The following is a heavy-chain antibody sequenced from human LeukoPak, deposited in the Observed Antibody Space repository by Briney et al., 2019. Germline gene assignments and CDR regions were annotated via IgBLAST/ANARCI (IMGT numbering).Heavy chain of an antibody. CDR3: ARDMGYSYGKYYYYGMDV. Sequence: SETLSLTCTVSGGSISSGGYYWSWIRQHPGKGLEWIGYIYYSGSTNYNPSLKSRVTISVGTSKNQFSLKLSSVTAADTAVYYCARDMGYSYGKYYYYGMDVWGQGTTVTVSS. J-gene: IGHJ6*02. CDR2: IYYSGST. V-gene: IGHV4-61*08. CDR1: GGSISSGGYY. D-gene: IGHD5-18*01.